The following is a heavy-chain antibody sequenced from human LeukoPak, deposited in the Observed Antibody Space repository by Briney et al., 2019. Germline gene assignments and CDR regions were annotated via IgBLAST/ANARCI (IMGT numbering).Heavy chain of an antibody. V-gene: IGHV3-53*01. J-gene: IGHJ4*02. CDR2: IYSGGST. CDR1: GFTVSSNY. D-gene: IGHD6-19*01. Sequence: GGSLRLSCAASGFTVSSNYMSWVRQAPGKGLEWVSVIYSGGSTYYADSVKGRFTISRDNSKNTLYLQMNSLRAEDTAVYYCARVRSSGWYVGYYFDYWGQGTLVTVSS. CDR3: ARVRSSGWYVGYYFDY.